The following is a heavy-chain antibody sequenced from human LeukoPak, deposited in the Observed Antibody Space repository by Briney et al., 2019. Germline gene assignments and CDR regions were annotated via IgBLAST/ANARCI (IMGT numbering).Heavy chain of an antibody. CDR1: GYTFTGYY. CDR3: ARVMDSGFSFDY. D-gene: IGHD1-26*01. Sequence: ASVKVSCKASGYTFTGYYMHWVRQAPGQGLEWMGWINPNSGGTNYAQKFQGRVTMTRDTSISTAYMELSRLRSDDTAVYYCARVMDSGFSFDYWGQGTLVTVSS. V-gene: IGHV1-2*02. CDR2: INPNSGGT. J-gene: IGHJ4*02.